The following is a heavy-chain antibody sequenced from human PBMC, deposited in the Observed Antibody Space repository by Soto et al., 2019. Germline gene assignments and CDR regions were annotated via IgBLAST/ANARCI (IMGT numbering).Heavy chain of an antibody. J-gene: IGHJ4*02. CDR3: ARHHTSGVELDY. Sequence: EVQLVESGGGLVQPGGSLRLSCAASGFTVSSNYMSWVRQAPGTGLEWVSVIYSGGSTYYADSVKGRFTISRHNSKNTLYLQMNSLTAEDTAVSYCARHHTSGVELDYWGQVTLVTVSS. V-gene: IGHV3-53*04. CDR1: GFTVSSNY. D-gene: IGHD3-10*01. CDR2: IYSGGST.